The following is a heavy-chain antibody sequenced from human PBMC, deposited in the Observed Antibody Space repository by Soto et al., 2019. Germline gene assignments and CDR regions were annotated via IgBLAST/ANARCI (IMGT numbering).Heavy chain of an antibody. D-gene: IGHD2-2*01. J-gene: IGHJ6*02. V-gene: IGHV4-4*07. Sequence: PXEHLSLSCKNDGGYISSYSWSWIRQPAGKGLNWIRRIYTSGSTNYNPSLKSRVTMSVDTSKNQFSLKLSSVTAADTAVYYCARVDGVLGARGGTFKYYYGMDAWGQGTTATVSS. CDR2: IYTSGST. CDR1: GGYISSYS. CDR3: ARVDGVLGARGGTFKYYYGMDA.